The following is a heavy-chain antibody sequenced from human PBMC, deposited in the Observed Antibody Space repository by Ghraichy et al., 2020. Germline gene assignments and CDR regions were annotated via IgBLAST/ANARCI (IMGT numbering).Heavy chain of an antibody. Sequence: GGSLRLSCEASGFSFDDYGMHWIRQAPGKGLEWVSGMSWDSGGIGYADSVKGRITISRDNAKYSLYLEMNRLRGEDTALYYCAKDKAATLISRDYIDYWGQGTLVPVSS. CDR3: AKDKAATLISRDYIDY. V-gene: IGHV3-9*01. CDR1: GFSFDDYG. D-gene: IGHD6-25*01. CDR2: MSWDSGGI. J-gene: IGHJ4*02.